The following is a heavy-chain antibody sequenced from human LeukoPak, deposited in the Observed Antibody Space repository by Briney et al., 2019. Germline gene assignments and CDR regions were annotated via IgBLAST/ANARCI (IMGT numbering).Heavy chain of an antibody. CDR2: IKQDGSEK. CDR1: GFTFSSYW. V-gene: IGHV3-7*01. D-gene: IGHD3-10*01. Sequence: GGSLRLSCAASGFTFSSYWMSWVRQAPGKGLEWVANIKQDGSEKNYVDSVKGRFTISRDNAKNSLYLQMNSLRAEDTAVYYCAKAVLLWFGGPDYWGQGTLVTVSS. CDR3: AKAVLLWFGGPDY. J-gene: IGHJ4*02.